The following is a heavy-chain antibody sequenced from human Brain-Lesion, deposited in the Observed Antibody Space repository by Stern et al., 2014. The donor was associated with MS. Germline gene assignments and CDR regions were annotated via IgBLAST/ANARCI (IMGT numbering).Heavy chain of an antibody. CDR2: IDPSDSNP. CDR3: ARHMGEGLSIDY. V-gene: IGHV5-10-1*03. J-gene: IGHJ4*02. D-gene: IGHD3-16*01. Sequence: VQLVESGAEVKKPGESLRISCQGSGYSFTSAWISWVRQMPGKGLEWMGRIDPSDSNPNYSPSFQGHVTISADKSINTAYLDWRSLKASDTAMYYCARHMGEGLSIDYWGQGTLVTVSS. CDR1: GYSFTSAW.